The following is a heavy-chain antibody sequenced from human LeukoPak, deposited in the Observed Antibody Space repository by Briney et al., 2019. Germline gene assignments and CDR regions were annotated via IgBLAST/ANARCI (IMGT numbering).Heavy chain of an antibody. J-gene: IGHJ4*02. CDR2: ISAYNGNT. Sequence: ASVKVSCKASGYTFTSYGISWVRQAPGQGLEWMGWISAYNGNTNYAQKLQGRVTMTTDTSTSTAYMELRSLRSDDTAVYYCASTWFGELFPFFDYWGQGTLVTVSS. V-gene: IGHV1-18*01. CDR1: GYTFTSYG. D-gene: IGHD3-10*01. CDR3: ASTWFGELFPFFDY.